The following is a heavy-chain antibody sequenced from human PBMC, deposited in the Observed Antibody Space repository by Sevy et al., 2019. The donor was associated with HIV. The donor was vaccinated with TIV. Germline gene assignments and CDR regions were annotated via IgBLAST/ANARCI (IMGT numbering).Heavy chain of an antibody. CDR1: GFAFSTQW. CDR3: AGDQGWFDY. V-gene: IGHV3-7*01. CDR2: IKQDGSVK. Sequence: GESLKISCEASGFAFSTQWMSWVRQVPGKGLEGVANIKQDGSVKHYVDSVGGRLTISRDNAKNSLYLQINSLRADDTAVYYCAGDQGWFDYWGQGTVVTVSS. D-gene: IGHD2-15*01. J-gene: IGHJ4*02.